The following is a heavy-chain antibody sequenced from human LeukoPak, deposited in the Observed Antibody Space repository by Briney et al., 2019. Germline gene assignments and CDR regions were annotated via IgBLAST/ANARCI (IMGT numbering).Heavy chain of an antibody. V-gene: IGHV1-2*06. Sequence: GASVKVSCKASGYTFTGYYMHWVRQAPGQGLEWMGRINPNSGGTNYAQKFQGRVIMTRDTSISTAYMELSRLRSDDTAVYYCARTYSSSLGGLFQHWGQGTLVTVSS. CDR3: ARTYSSSLGGLFQH. CDR2: INPNSGGT. D-gene: IGHD6-13*01. J-gene: IGHJ1*01. CDR1: GYTFTGYY.